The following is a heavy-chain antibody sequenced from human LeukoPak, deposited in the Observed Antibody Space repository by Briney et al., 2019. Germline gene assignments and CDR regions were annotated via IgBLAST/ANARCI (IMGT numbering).Heavy chain of an antibody. V-gene: IGHV3-74*01. D-gene: IGHD3-16*01. J-gene: IGHJ3*02. CDR1: GFTFKLYW. CDR3: TRSGPGGAFDI. Sequence: GGSLRLSCAVSGFTFKLYWMHWVRQAPGKGLVWVSRIYTDGSRTDYAASVKGRFTISRDNAKNTLYLQMNTLRAEDTAVYYCTRSGPGGAFDIWGQGTMVTVSS. CDR2: IYTDGSRT.